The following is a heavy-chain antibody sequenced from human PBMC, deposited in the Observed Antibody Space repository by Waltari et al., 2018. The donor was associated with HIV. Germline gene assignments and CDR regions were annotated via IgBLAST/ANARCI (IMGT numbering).Heavy chain of an antibody. V-gene: IGHV3-30*18. CDR3: VKDHCINGVCLFNYYYNGLDV. J-gene: IGHJ6*02. CDR2: ISYDGNAQ. D-gene: IGHD2-8*01. Sequence: QLQLVESGGGVVQPGRSLRLPCRVAGVHFHTHDTHWGRQAPGKGLGWVAVISYDGNAQYYADSVKGRFTISRDNSKNTLYLQLNSLRIEDTAVYYCVKDHCINGVCLFNYYYNGLDVWGQGTTVTVSS. CDR1: GVHFHTHD.